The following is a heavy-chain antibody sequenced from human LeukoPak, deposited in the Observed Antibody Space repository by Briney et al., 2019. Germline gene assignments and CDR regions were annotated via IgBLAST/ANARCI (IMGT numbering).Heavy chain of an antibody. CDR2: IKQDGSEK. CDR1: GFIFSTYW. Sequence: PGGSLRLSCAASGFIFSTYWMSWVRQAPGKGLEWVANIKQDGSEKYYMDSVKGRFTISRDNAKSSLYLQMNSLRAEDTAVYYCARDSGIIAFDIWGQGAMVTVSS. J-gene: IGHJ3*02. CDR3: ARDSGIIAFDI. D-gene: IGHD3-10*01. V-gene: IGHV3-7*01.